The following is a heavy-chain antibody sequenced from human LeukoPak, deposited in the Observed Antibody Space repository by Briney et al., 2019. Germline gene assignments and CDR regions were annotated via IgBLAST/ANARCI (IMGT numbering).Heavy chain of an antibody. CDR2: INPNSGGT. Sequence: GASVKVSCKASGYTFTGYYMHWARQAPGQGLEWMGWINPNSGGTNYAQKFQGRVTMTRDTSISTAYMELSRLRSDDTAVYYCARVTAARGYFDYWGQGTLVTVSS. CDR1: GYTFTGYY. V-gene: IGHV1-2*02. CDR3: ARVTAARGYFDY. J-gene: IGHJ4*02. D-gene: IGHD6-6*01.